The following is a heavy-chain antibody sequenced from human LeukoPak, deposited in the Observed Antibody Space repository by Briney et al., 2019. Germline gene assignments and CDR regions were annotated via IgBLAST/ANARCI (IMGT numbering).Heavy chain of an antibody. CDR3: ANFGGDSSGYYYPLDY. CDR2: INTDGSST. V-gene: IGHV3-74*01. J-gene: IGHJ4*02. Sequence: GGSLRLSCAASGFIFSSYWMHWVRHAPGKGLAWVSRINTDGSSTSYADSVKGRFTISRDNSKNTLYLQMNSLRAEDTAVYYCANFGGDSSGYYYPLDYWGQGTLVTVSS. D-gene: IGHD3-22*01. CDR1: GFIFSSYW.